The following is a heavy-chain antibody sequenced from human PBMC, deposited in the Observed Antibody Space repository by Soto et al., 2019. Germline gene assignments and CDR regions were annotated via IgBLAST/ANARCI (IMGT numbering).Heavy chain of an antibody. V-gene: IGHV3-66*01. J-gene: IGHJ4*02. CDR1: GFTVSSNY. CDR3: ARDYGIAEAGTLDY. CDR2: IYSGGST. Sequence: HPGGSLRLSCAASGFTVSSNYMSWVRQAPGKGLEWVSVIYSGGSTYFADSVKDRFSISRDNSKNTLHLQMNSLRAEDTAVYYCARDYGIAEAGTLDYWGQGTLVTVSS. D-gene: IGHD6-19*01.